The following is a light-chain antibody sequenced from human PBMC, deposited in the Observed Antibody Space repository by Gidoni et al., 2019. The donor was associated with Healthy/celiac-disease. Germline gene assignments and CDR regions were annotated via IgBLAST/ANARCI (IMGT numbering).Light chain of an antibody. V-gene: IGKV1-39*01. CDR2: SAS. CDR3: QQSYSTPPT. Sequence: DIQMTQSPYSLSASVGDRVTITCRAIQSISSYLNWYQQKPGKAPKLLIYSASSLQSGVPSRFSCSGSGTDFTLTISSLQPEDVATYYCQQSYSTPPTFGQGTQVEIK. CDR1: QSISSY. J-gene: IGKJ1*01.